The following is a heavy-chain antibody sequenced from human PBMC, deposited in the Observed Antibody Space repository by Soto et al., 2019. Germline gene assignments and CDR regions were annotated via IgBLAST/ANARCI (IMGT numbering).Heavy chain of an antibody. Sequence: LRLSCAASGFTFRNYGMHWVRQAPGKGLEWVAVISHDGSDKYYADSMKGRFIISRGNSENTLFLNMNSLKPEDTAVYYCAKENQHLVHDYWGQGTLVTVSS. D-gene: IGHD6-13*01. V-gene: IGHV3-30*18. CDR3: AKENQHLVHDY. CDR2: ISHDGSDK. CDR1: GFTFRNYG. J-gene: IGHJ4*02.